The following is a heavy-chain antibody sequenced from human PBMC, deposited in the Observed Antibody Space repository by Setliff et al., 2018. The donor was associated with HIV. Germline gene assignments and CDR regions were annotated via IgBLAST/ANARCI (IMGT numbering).Heavy chain of an antibody. V-gene: IGHV1-69*13. J-gene: IGHJ4*02. D-gene: IGHD3-22*01. CDR3: ARGGVYYYDSSGWSMDY. CDR2: VIPVFGTT. Sequence: SVKVSCKASGGTFSSYAISWVRQAPGQGLDWMGGVIPVFGTTNYAQKFQGRVTITADESTSTAYMELSSLRSEDTAVYYCARGGVYYYDSSGWSMDYWGQGTQVTVSS. CDR1: GGTFSSYA.